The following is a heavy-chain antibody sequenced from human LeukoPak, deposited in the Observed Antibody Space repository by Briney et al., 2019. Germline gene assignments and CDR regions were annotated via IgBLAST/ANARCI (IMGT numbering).Heavy chain of an antibody. CDR3: TSQSIAARAGYYFDY. Sequence: QPGGFLRLSCTASGFTFGDYAMSWFRQAPGKGLEWVGFIRSKAYGGTTEYAASVKGRFTISRDDSKSIAYLQMNSLKTEDTAVYYCTSQSIAARAGYYFDYWGQGTLVTVSS. J-gene: IGHJ4*02. V-gene: IGHV3-49*03. CDR1: GFTFGDYA. D-gene: IGHD6-6*01. CDR2: IRSKAYGGTT.